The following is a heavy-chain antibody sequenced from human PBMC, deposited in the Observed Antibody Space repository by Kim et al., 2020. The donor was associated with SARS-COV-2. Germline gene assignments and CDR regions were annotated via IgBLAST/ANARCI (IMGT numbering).Heavy chain of an antibody. J-gene: IGHJ4*02. CDR2: WSDGTNK. CDR3: AGGYDY. D-gene: IGHD3-22*01. Sequence: WSDGTNKYYADSVKGRFNISRDNSKNTLYLQMNSLRAEDTAVYYCAGGYDYWGQGTLVTVSS. V-gene: IGHV3-33*01.